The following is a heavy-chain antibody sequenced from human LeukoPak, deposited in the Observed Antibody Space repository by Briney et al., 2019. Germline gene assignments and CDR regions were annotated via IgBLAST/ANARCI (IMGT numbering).Heavy chain of an antibody. CDR1: GGSISSGGYS. V-gene: IGHV4-30-2*01. CDR3: ARTEYSSSPQTPYYFDH. CDR2: IYHSGST. D-gene: IGHD6-6*01. J-gene: IGHJ4*02. Sequence: SQTLSLTCAVSGGSISSGGYSWSWIRQPPGKGLEWIGYIYHSGSTYYNPSLKSRVTISVDRSKNQFSLKLSSVTAADTAVYYCARTEYSSSPQTPYYFDHWGQGTLVTVSS.